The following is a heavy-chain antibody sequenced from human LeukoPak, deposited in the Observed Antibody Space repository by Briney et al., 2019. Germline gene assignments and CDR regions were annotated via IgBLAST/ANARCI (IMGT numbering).Heavy chain of an antibody. CDR3: ARDYQGYSSSQTFDY. CDR1: GYTFTGYY. Sequence: GASVKVSRKASGYTFTGYYMHWVRQAPGQGLEWMGWINPNSGGTNYAQKFQGRVTMTRDTSISTAYMELSRLRSDDTAVYYCARDYQGYSSSQTFDYWGQGTLVTVSS. D-gene: IGHD6-13*01. J-gene: IGHJ4*02. V-gene: IGHV1-2*02. CDR2: INPNSGGT.